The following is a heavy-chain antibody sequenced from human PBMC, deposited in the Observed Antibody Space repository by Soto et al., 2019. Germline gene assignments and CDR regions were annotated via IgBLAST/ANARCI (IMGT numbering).Heavy chain of an antibody. Sequence: ASVKVSCKASGYAFTASGISWVRQAPGQGLEWMGWTSIYNGHTEYSPKFLGRVVMTTDTSADTAYLELRSLRPDDAALYYCARWDDYGASDQYHFDHWGQGTLVTVSS. J-gene: IGHJ4*02. V-gene: IGHV1-18*01. CDR1: GYAFTASG. D-gene: IGHD4-17*01. CDR2: TSIYNGHT. CDR3: ARWDDYGASDQYHFDH.